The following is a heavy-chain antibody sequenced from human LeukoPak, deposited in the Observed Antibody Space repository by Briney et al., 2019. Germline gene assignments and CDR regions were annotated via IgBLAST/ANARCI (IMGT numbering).Heavy chain of an antibody. CDR2: IYYSGST. CDR3: ARQPQGRFDP. V-gene: IGHV4-39*01. Sequence: SQTLSLTCTVSGVSISSSSYYWGWIRQPPGKGLEWIGSIYYSGSTYYNPSLKSRVTISVDTSKNQFSLKLSSVTAADTAVYYCARQPQGRFDPWGQGTLVTVSS. CDR1: GVSISSSSYY. J-gene: IGHJ5*02.